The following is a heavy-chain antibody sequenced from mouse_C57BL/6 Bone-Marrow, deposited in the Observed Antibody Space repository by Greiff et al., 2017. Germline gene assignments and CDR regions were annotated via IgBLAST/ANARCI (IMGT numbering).Heavy chain of an antibody. Sequence: VQLKQSGPELVKPGASVKISCKASGYTFTDYYMNWVKQSHGKSLEWIGDVNPNNGGTSYNQKFKGKATLTVDKSSSTAYMELRSLTSEDSAVYYCARWDWNYYGSSHWYFDVWGTGTTVTVSS. D-gene: IGHD1-1*01. CDR3: ARWDWNYYGSSHWYFDV. CDR2: VNPNNGGT. CDR1: GYTFTDYY. V-gene: IGHV1-26*01. J-gene: IGHJ1*03.